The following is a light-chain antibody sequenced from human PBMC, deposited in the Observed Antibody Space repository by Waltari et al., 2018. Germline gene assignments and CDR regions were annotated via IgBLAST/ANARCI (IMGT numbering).Light chain of an antibody. Sequence: EIVMTQSPATLSVSPGERATLSCRASQSVSSNLAWYQQKPGQAPRLPIYGASTRATGIPARFSGSGSGTEFTLTISSLQSEDFAVYYCQQYNNWRTFGQGTKLEIK. V-gene: IGKV3-15*01. CDR1: QSVSSN. CDR2: GAS. CDR3: QQYNNWRT. J-gene: IGKJ2*01.